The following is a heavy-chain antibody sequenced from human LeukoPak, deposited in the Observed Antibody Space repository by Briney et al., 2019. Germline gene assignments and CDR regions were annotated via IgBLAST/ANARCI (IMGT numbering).Heavy chain of an antibody. J-gene: IGHJ5*02. V-gene: IGHV4-31*03. CDR2: IYYSGST. D-gene: IGHD2-2*01. Sequence: PSQTLSLTCTVSGGSISSGGYYWSWIRQHPGKGLEWIGYIYYSGSTYYNPSLKSRVTISVDTSKNQFSLKLSSVTAADTAVYYCARGLKYQLPSGVWFDPWGQGTLVTVSS. CDR1: GGSISSGGYY. CDR3: ARGLKYQLPSGVWFDP.